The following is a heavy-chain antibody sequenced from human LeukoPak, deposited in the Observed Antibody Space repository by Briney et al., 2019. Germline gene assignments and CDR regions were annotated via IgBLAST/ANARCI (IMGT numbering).Heavy chain of an antibody. V-gene: IGHV3-23*01. D-gene: IGHD3-10*01. J-gene: IGHJ6*03. CDR1: GFTFSSYA. CDR2: ISGSGGST. Sequence: GGSLRLSCAASGFTFSSYAMSWVRQAPGKGLEWVSTISGSGGSTYYADSVKGRFTISRDNSKNTLYLQMNSLRAEDTAVYYCAKGAGYYGSGTYRGFYYYMDVWGKGTTVTVSS. CDR3: AKGAGYYGSGTYRGFYYYMDV.